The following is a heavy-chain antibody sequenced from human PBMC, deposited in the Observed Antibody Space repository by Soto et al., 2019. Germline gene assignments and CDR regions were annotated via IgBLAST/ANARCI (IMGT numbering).Heavy chain of an antibody. CDR3: ARGRYGDY. D-gene: IGHD1-1*01. CDR1: GYAFTTYG. CDR2: VSPHNGNT. J-gene: IGHJ4*02. Sequence: QVHLVQSGAEVKKPGATVKVSCKGSGYAFTTYGITWVRQAPGQGLEWMGWVSPHNGNTNYAQKLQGRVTVTRDTSTSTAYMELRSLGSDGTAVYYCARGRYGDYWGQGALVTVSS. V-gene: IGHV1-18*01.